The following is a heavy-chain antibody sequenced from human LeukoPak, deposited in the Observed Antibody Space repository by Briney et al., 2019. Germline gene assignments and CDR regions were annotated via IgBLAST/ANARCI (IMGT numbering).Heavy chain of an antibody. J-gene: IGHJ4*02. CDR1: GYTFTSYG. CDR3: ARVFNRQQPLDY. V-gene: IGHV1-18*01. CDR2: ISAYNGNT. D-gene: IGHD6-13*01. Sequence: ASVTVSCKASGYTFTSYGISWVRQAPGQGLEWMGWISAYNGNTNYAQKLRSRVTMTTDTSTSTAYKELRSLRSDDTAVYYCARVFNRQQPLDYWGQGTLVTVSS.